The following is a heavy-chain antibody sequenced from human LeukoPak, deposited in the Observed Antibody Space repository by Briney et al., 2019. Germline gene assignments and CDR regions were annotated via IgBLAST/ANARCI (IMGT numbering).Heavy chain of an antibody. CDR1: GGSVSSTGYC. CDR2: IYYSGST. V-gene: IGHV4-39*01. J-gene: IGHJ3*01. D-gene: IGHD3-22*01. CDR3: AKAGVRYFDSSGLYAFDF. Sequence: SETLSLTCAVSGGSVSSTGYCWAWIRQPPGKGLEWIGTIYYSGSTYHNTSLKSRITMSVDTSRNQFSLKLSSVDAADTAVYYCAKAGVRYFDSSGLYAFDFWGQGTTVTVSS.